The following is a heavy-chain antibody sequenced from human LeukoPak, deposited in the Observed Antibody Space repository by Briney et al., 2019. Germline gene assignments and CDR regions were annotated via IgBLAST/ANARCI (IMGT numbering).Heavy chain of an antibody. CDR2: IYDSGST. J-gene: IGHJ4*02. D-gene: IGHD6-13*01. CDR3: ARASIAAAGKVDY. CDR1: GDSISSYH. Sequence: SETLSLTCTVSGDSISSYHWSWIRQPPGKGLEWIGYIYDSGSTNYNPSLKSRVTISVDTSKNQFSLKLSSVTAADTAVYYCARASIAAAGKVDYWGQGTLVTVSS. V-gene: IGHV4-59*08.